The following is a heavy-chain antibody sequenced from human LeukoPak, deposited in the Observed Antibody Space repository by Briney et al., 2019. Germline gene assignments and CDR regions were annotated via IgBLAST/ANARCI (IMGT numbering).Heavy chain of an antibody. Sequence: GGSLRLSCAASGFTFSSYGVHWVRQAPGKGLEWVAVISYDGSNKYYADSVKGRFTISRDNSKNTLYLQMNSLRAEDTAVYYCAKAGYSGYDYFDYWGQGTLVTVSS. V-gene: IGHV3-30*18. J-gene: IGHJ4*02. CDR2: ISYDGSNK. D-gene: IGHD5-12*01. CDR1: GFTFSSYG. CDR3: AKAGYSGYDYFDY.